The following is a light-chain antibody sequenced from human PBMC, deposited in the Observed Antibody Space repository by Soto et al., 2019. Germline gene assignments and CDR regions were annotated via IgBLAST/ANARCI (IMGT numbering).Light chain of an antibody. V-gene: IGKV1-5*01. CDR1: QDISTS. J-gene: IGKJ5*01. Sequence: RLTQSPSSLSASVGDTVTISCRASQDISTSLAWYQQKPGKAPTLLIFGASSLHNGVPPRLAGSGSGSEFTLTINRLQPDDFATYSCQHYTLYSAPFGQGTRV. CDR2: GAS. CDR3: QHYTLYSAP.